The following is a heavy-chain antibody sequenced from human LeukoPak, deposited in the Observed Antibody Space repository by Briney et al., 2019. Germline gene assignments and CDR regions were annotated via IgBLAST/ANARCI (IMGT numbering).Heavy chain of an antibody. CDR1: GDAVTSSSYY. V-gene: IGHV4-39*02. D-gene: IGHD6-13*01. CDR3: ARAHFIYSITWFWFDP. CDR2: IQHTGTT. Sequence: PWETLSLTCTVSGDAVTSSSYYWGWLRQPPGKGLEWIGRIQHTGTTFYNPSLKSRVTISVDTSKNQFSLTLNSVTAADTAVYYCARAHFIYSITWFWFDPWGQGTLVTVSS. J-gene: IGHJ5*02.